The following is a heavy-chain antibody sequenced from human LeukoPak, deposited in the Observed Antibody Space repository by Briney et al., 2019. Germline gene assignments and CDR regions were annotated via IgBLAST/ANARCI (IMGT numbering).Heavy chain of an antibody. Sequence: PGGSLRLSCAASGFTFDDYGMSWVRQAPGKGLEWVSGINTNGGSTAYADSVKGRFTISRDNPRNTLYMQMNSLRAEDTALYYCAIMHPYYDGNGYWVQWGQGTLVTVSS. CDR3: AIMHPYYDGNGYWVQ. V-gene: IGHV3-20*04. D-gene: IGHD3-22*01. CDR2: INTNGGST. CDR1: GFTFDDYG. J-gene: IGHJ4*02.